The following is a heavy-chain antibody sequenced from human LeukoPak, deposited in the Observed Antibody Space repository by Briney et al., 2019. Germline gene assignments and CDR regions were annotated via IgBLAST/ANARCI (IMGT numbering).Heavy chain of an antibody. Sequence: ASVKVSCKASGYTFTIYGITWVRQAPGQGLEWMGWISTYNGNTHYAQKLQGRVTMTTDTSTSTTYMELRSLRSDDTAVYYCARDWPDRRAGIGDYWGQGALVTVSS. D-gene: IGHD6-19*01. CDR3: ARDWPDRRAGIGDY. CDR1: GYTFTIYG. V-gene: IGHV1-18*01. J-gene: IGHJ4*02. CDR2: ISTYNGNT.